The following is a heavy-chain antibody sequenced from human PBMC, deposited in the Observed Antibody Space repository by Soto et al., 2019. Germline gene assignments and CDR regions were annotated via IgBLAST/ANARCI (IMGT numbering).Heavy chain of an antibody. V-gene: IGHV4-31*03. J-gene: IGHJ4*02. CDR3: ARDSPVACTSYFDS. D-gene: IGHD6-19*01. CDR2: IHYSGTT. Sequence: SETLSLTCTVSGGSISSGTYYWTWIRQHPGKGLEWIGYIHYSGTTLSNPSLRSRVTISVDRSKDQFSLNLSSVTAADTAVYYCARDSPVACTSYFDSWGQGALVTVSS. CDR1: GGSISSGTYY.